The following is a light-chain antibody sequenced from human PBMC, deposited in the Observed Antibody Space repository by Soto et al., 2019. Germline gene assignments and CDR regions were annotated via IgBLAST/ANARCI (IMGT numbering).Light chain of an antibody. CDR1: QSIKRSS. V-gene: IGKV3-15*01. CDR3: KQYKEWPPFT. Sequence: EIVMTQSPATLSVSPGEGATLSCRAIQSIKRSSLAWYQQKPGQAPRLLIYGASTRATGIPARFSGSGSGTEFTLTISSLQFEDFAVYYCKQYKEWPPFTFGQGTRLEIK. CDR2: GAS. J-gene: IGKJ5*01.